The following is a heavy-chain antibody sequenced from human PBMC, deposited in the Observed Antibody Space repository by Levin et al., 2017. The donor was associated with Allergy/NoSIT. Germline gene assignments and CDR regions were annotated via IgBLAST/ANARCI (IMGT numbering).Heavy chain of an antibody. CDR3: ARDYYDSSGYPGN. V-gene: IGHV3-33*01. Sequence: GGSLRLSCAASGFTFSSYGMHWVRQAPGKGLEWVAVIWYDGSNKYYADSVKGRFTISRDNSKNTLYLQMNSLRAEDTAVYYCARDYYDSSGYPGNWGQGTLVTVSS. D-gene: IGHD3-22*01. CDR1: GFTFSSYG. J-gene: IGHJ4*02. CDR2: IWYDGSNK.